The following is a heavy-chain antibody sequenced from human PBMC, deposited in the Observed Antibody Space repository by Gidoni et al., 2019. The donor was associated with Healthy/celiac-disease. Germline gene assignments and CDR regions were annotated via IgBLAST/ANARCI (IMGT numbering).Heavy chain of an antibody. V-gene: IGHV3-21*01. J-gene: IGHJ4*02. Sequence: EVQLVESGGGLVKPGGSLRLSCAASGFTFSSYSMNWVRQAPGKGLEWGSSSSRSSSYIYYADSVKGRFTISRDNAKNSLYLQMNSLRAEDTAVYYCARVGYSYGYGYFDYWGQGTLVTVSS. CDR3: ARVGYSYGYGYFDY. CDR2: SSRSSSYI. D-gene: IGHD5-18*01. CDR1: GFTFSSYS.